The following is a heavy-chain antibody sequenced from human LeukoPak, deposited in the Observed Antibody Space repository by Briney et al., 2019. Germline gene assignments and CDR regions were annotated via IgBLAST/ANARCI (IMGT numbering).Heavy chain of an antibody. CDR1: GFTFSSYA. CDR2: ISYDGSNK. Sequence: GRSLRLSCAASGFTFSSYAMHWVRQAPGKGLEWVAVISYDGSNKYYADSVKGRFTISIDNSKNTLYLQMNSLRAEDTAVYYCARDRARVFDYWGQGTLVTVSS. D-gene: IGHD5-12*01. V-gene: IGHV3-30*04. J-gene: IGHJ4*02. CDR3: ARDRARVFDY.